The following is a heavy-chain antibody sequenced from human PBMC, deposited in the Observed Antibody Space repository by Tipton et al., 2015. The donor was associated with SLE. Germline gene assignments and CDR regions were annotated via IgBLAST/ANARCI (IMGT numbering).Heavy chain of an antibody. CDR3: AKAGFCSGYYDAFDV. D-gene: IGHD3-3*01. J-gene: IGHJ3*01. V-gene: IGHV3-23*01. CDR2: ISGSGDTT. Sequence: GSLRLSCAASGFTFSSYAMSWVRQAPGKGLEWVSAISGSGDTTYYADSVKGRFTFSRDNSKNTLSLQMNSLRAEDTAVYFCAKAGFCSGYYDAFDVWGQGTMVTVSS. CDR1: GFTFSSYA.